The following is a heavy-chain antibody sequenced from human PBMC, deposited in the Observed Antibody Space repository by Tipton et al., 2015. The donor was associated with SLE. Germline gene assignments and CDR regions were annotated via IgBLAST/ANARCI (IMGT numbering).Heavy chain of an antibody. J-gene: IGHJ5*02. Sequence: GLVKPSETLSLTCTVSVGSISSSSYYWGWIRQPPGKGLEWIGSIYYSGSTYYNPSLKSRVTISVDTSKNQFSLKLSSVTAADTAVYYCATQGWAGNWFDPWGQGTLVTVSS. CDR3: ATQGWAGNWFDP. CDR1: VGSISSSSYY. CDR2: IYYSGST. D-gene: IGHD1-26*01. V-gene: IGHV4-39*01.